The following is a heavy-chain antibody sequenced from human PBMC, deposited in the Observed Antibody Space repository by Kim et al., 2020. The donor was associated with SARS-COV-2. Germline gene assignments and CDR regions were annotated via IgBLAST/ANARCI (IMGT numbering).Heavy chain of an antibody. Sequence: VRGRFTMSRDNTKNSVFLQMNSLRAEDTAVYYCARSISDTEAPRIGVYFQHWGQGTLVTVSS. V-gene: IGHV3-21*06. D-gene: IGHD5-18*01. CDR3: ARSISDTEAPRIGVYFQH. J-gene: IGHJ1*01.